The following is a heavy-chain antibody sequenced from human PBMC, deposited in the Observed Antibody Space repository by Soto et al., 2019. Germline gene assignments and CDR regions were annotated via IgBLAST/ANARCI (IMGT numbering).Heavy chain of an antibody. Sequence: GGSLRLSCAAAGFTFSSYAMSWVRQAPGKGLEWVSAISGSGGSTYYADSVKGRFTISRDNSKNTLYLQMNSLRAEDTAVYYCAKRKYCPSTTCFDYWGQGTLVTVSS. J-gene: IGHJ4*02. CDR1: GFTFSSYA. D-gene: IGHD2-2*01. CDR2: ISGSGGST. CDR3: AKRKYCPSTTCFDY. V-gene: IGHV3-23*01.